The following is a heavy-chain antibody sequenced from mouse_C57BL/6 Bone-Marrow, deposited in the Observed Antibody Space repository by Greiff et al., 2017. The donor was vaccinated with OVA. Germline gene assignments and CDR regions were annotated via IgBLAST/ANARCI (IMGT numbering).Heavy chain of an antibody. D-gene: IGHD2-1*01. J-gene: IGHJ4*01. CDR2: IHPNSGGT. V-gene: IGHV1-64*01. CDR3: AREGNYHYYYAMDY. Sequence: VQLQQPGAELVKPGASVKLSCKASGYTFTSYWMHWVKQRPGQGLEWIGMIHPNSGGTNYNEKFKSKATLTVDKSSSTAYMQLSSLTSEDSAVYYCAREGNYHYYYAMDYWGQGTSATVSS. CDR1: GYTFTSYW.